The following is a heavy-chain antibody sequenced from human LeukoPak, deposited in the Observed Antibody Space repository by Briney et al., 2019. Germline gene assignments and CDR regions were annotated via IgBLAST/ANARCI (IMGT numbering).Heavy chain of an antibody. D-gene: IGHD6-13*01. CDR2: IYYSGCT. CDR3: ARGIAAAGVQGSGWYGRPQSWMYYGMDV. J-gene: IGHJ6*02. Sequence: SETLSLTCTVSGGSISSGGYYWRWIRQHPGKGLEWIGYIYYSGCTYYNPSLKSRVTISVDTSKNQFSLKLSSVTAADTAVYYCARGIAAAGVQGSGWYGRPQSWMYYGMDVWGQGTTVTVSS. CDR1: GGSISSGGYY. V-gene: IGHV4-31*03.